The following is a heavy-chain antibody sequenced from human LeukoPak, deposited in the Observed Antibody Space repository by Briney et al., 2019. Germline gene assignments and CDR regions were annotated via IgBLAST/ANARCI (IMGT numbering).Heavy chain of an antibody. J-gene: IGHJ5*02. V-gene: IGHV1-69*05. CDR1: GGTFSSYA. CDR2: IIPIFGTA. CDR3: ARYVGRLLWFGEFPRTGWFDP. D-gene: IGHD3-10*01. Sequence: SVKVSCKASGGTFSSYAISWVRQAPGQGLEWMGGIIPIFGTANYAQKFQGRITITTDESTSTAYMELSSLRSEDTAVYYCARYVGRLLWFGEFPRTGWFDPWGQGTLVTVSS.